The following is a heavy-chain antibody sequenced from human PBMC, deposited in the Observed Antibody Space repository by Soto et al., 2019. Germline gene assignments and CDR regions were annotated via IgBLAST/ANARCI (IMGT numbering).Heavy chain of an antibody. D-gene: IGHD6-19*01. V-gene: IGHV3-23*01. J-gene: IGHJ4*02. CDR3: ARHSSGWYAPLDS. Sequence: VQLLESGGGLVQPGGSLRLSCVVSGFTFSNYTISWVRQAPGKGLEWVSAISGIGLSTFYADSVKGRFTISRDNSWDTLYLQMNSLRAEDTALYYCARHSSGWYAPLDSWGQGTLVTVSS. CDR1: GFTFSNYT. CDR2: ISGIGLST.